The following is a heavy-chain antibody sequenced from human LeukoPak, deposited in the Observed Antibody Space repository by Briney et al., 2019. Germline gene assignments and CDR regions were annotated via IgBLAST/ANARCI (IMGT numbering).Heavy chain of an antibody. CDR2: INHSGST. V-gene: IGHV4-34*01. CDR1: GGSFSGYY. Sequence: SETLSLTCAVYGGSFSGYYWSWIRQPPGKGLEWIGEINHSGSTNYNPPLKSRVTISVDTSKNQFSLKLSSVTAADTAVYYCARGGGYCSSTSCLSPMGEFDCWVQATLVTVSS. J-gene: IGHJ4*02. CDR3: ARGGGYCSSTSCLSPMGEFDC. D-gene: IGHD2-2*01.